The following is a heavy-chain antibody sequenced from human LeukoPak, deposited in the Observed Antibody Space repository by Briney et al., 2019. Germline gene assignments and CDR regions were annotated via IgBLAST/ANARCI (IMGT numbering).Heavy chain of an antibody. Sequence: ASVKVSCKASGGTFSSYAISWVRQAPGQGLEWMGRIIPILGIANYAQNFQGRVTMTRDTSTSTVYMELSSLRSEDTAVYYCARGAAAVRAYYYYGMDVWGQGTTVTVSS. CDR2: IIPILGIA. CDR1: GGTFSSYA. J-gene: IGHJ6*02. CDR3: ARGAAAVRAYYYYGMDV. V-gene: IGHV1-69*04. D-gene: IGHD6-13*01.